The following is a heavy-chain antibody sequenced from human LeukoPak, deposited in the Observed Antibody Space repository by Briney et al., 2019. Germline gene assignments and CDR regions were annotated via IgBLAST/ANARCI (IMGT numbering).Heavy chain of an antibody. Sequence: PSETLSLTCAVYGGSFSGYYWSWIRQPPGKGLEWIGEINHSGSTNYNPSLKSRVTISVDTSKNQFSLKLSSVPAADTAVYYCARGPFAGYSSGWYRVWGQGTLVTVSS. J-gene: IGHJ4*02. D-gene: IGHD6-19*01. CDR3: ARGPFAGYSSGWYRV. CDR1: GGSFSGYY. CDR2: INHSGST. V-gene: IGHV4-34*01.